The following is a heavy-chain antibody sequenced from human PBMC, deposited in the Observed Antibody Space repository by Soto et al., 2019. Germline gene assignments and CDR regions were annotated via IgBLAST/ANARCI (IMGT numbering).Heavy chain of an antibody. CDR2: IIPIFGTT. CDR3: ARDRTDSGYYTNWLDP. CDR1: GRTFGSVA. J-gene: IGHJ5*02. Sequence: GASVKVSCKASGRTFGSVAITWVRQAPGQGLEWVGRIIPIFGTTNYAQNLQGRVTISADKSTLTSYMELHSLTSDDTALYYCARDRTDSGYYTNWLDPWGQGTQVTVSS. D-gene: IGHD3-22*01. V-gene: IGHV1-69*06.